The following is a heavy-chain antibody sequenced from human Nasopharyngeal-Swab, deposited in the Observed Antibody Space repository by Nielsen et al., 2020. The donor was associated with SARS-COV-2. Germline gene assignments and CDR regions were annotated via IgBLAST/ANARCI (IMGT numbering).Heavy chain of an antibody. J-gene: IGHJ4*02. CDR3: ARGGCSSTSCYEIDY. D-gene: IGHD2-2*01. CDR2: IYTSGST. Sequence: WIRQPPGKGLEWIGRIYTSGSTNYNPSLKSRVTISVDTSKSQFSLKLSSVTAADTAVYYCARGGCSSTSCYEIDYWGQGTLVTVSS. V-gene: IGHV4-61*02.